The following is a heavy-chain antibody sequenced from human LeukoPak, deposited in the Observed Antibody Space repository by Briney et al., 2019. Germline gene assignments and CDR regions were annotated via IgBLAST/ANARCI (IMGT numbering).Heavy chain of an antibody. V-gene: IGHV1-18*01. Sequence: ASVKVSCKASGYTFTSYGISWVRQAPGQGLEWMGWISAYNGNTNYAQKLQGRVTMTTDTSTSTAYMELRSLRSDDTAVYYCARALRYFDWSYFDYWGQGTLVTVSS. D-gene: IGHD3-9*01. CDR1: GYTFTSYG. J-gene: IGHJ4*02. CDR3: ARALRYFDWSYFDY. CDR2: ISAYNGNT.